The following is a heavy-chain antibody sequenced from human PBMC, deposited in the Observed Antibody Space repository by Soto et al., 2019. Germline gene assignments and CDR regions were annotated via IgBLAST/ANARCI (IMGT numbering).Heavy chain of an antibody. CDR3: ARDRSRAGYFDY. V-gene: IGHV4-31*03. Sequence: SETLSLTCTLSGGSFDSGGYYWSWIRHHPGKGLEWIGYIYYSGSTYYNPSLKSRVTISLDTSKNQFSLKLSSVTAADTAVYYCARDRSRAGYFDYWGQGALVTVSS. J-gene: IGHJ4*02. D-gene: IGHD6-13*01. CDR1: GGSFDSGGYY. CDR2: IYYSGST.